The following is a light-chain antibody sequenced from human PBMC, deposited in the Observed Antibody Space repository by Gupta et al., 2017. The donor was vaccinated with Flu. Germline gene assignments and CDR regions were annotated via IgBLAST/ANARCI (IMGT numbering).Light chain of an antibody. CDR3: LHRSISIT. CDR1: QSVSSY. CDR2: DAS. V-gene: IGKV3-11*01. Sequence: IVLTQSPATLSLSPGERATLSCRASQSVSSYLAWYQHKPGQAPRLLIYDASNSATGSPDRFSGSGAWTDFTRTISSREPEDCAVYYGLHRSISITFGGGTKVEIK. J-gene: IGKJ4*01.